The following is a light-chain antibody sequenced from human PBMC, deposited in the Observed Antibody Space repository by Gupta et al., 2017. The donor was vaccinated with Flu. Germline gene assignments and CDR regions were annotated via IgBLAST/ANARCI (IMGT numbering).Light chain of an antibody. Sequence: GTLYLSPGERATRSCGARQRIGSGYIAWYQQKPGRGPRLLIYGSRCRASGIPERFSGSGCGTEFTLTISRREPEDFAVYYCQHEGSSPWTFGQGTXVEIK. V-gene: IGKV3-20*01. CDR3: QHEGSSPWT. J-gene: IGKJ1*01. CDR1: QRIGSGY. CDR2: GSR.